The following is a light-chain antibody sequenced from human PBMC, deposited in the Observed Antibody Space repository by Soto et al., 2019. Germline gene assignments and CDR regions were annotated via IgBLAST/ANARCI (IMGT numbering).Light chain of an antibody. J-gene: IGKJ1*01. CDR3: QQYKNYVT. Sequence: DIQMTQSPSTLSASVGDRVTFTCRASQSVSIWLAWYQQKPGKAPKLLISGASTLESGVPSRFSGSGSGTEFTLAISSLQPEDFTSYVCQQYKNYVTVGQGTKGEIK. CDR1: QSVSIW. CDR2: GAS. V-gene: IGKV1-5*01.